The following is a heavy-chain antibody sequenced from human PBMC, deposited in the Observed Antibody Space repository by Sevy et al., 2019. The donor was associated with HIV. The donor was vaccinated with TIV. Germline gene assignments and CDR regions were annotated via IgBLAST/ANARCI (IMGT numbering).Heavy chain of an antibody. CDR2: ISSSSSTI. Sequence: GGSLRLSCAASGFTFSSYSMNWVRQAPGKGLEWVSYISSSSSTIYYADSVKGRFTMSRDNAKNSLYLQMNSLRAEDTAVYYCARDSVLVVAATRSYYYYYGMDVWGQGTTVTVSS. CDR3: ARDSVLVVAATRSYYYYYGMDV. D-gene: IGHD2-15*01. CDR1: GFTFSSYS. J-gene: IGHJ6*02. V-gene: IGHV3-48*01.